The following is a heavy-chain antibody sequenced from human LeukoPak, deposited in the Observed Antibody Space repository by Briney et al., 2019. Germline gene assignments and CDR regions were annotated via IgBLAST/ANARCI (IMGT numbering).Heavy chain of an antibody. V-gene: IGHV3-30-3*01. D-gene: IGHD6-19*01. CDR1: GFTFSSYA. Sequence: GGSLRLSCAASGFTFSSYAMHWVRQAPGKGLEWVAVISYDGSNKYYADSVKGRFTISRDNSKNTLYLQMNSLRAEDTAVYYCAREGIAVAGYGPWGQGTLVTVSS. CDR2: ISYDGSNK. J-gene: IGHJ5*02. CDR3: AREGIAVAGYGP.